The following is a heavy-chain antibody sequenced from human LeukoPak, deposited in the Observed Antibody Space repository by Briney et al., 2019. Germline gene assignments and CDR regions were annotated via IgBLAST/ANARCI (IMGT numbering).Heavy chain of an antibody. CDR1: GGSISSGGYS. CDR3: ARVGQQLALQTPYYYNYGMDV. D-gene: IGHD6-13*01. CDR2: IYHSGST. Sequence: PSQTLSLTCAVSGGSISSGGYSWSWIRQPPGKGLEWIGYIYHSGSTYYNPSLKSRVTISVDRSKNQFSLKLSSVTAADTAVYYCARVGQQLALQTPYYYNYGMDVWGQGTTVTVSS. J-gene: IGHJ6*02. V-gene: IGHV4-30-2*01.